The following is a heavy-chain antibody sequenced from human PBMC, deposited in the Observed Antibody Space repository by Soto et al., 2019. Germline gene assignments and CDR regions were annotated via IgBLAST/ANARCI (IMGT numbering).Heavy chain of an antibody. CDR3: ARKEYYFDY. Sequence: SETLSLPCTVSGGTIRGHCWTRIRQPPGKGLEWIGYISHTGITNYNSSLKRRVTMSVDTSKNQFSLRVSSLTAADTDVYYCARKEYYFDYWGQGILVTVSS. J-gene: IGHJ4*02. D-gene: IGHD3-10*01. V-gene: IGHV4-59*11. CDR2: ISHTGIT. CDR1: GGTIRGHC.